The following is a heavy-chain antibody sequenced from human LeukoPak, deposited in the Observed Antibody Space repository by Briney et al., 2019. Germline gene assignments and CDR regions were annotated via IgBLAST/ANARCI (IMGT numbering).Heavy chain of an antibody. D-gene: IGHD4-17*01. Sequence: SQTLSLTCTVSGGSISSGGYYWSWIRQHPGKGLEWIGYTYYSGSTYYNPSLKSRVTISVDTSKNQFSLKLSSVTAADTAVYYCARDRSVYGHQYYYYYGMDVWGQGTTVTVSS. J-gene: IGHJ6*02. CDR3: ARDRSVYGHQYYYYYGMDV. V-gene: IGHV4-31*03. CDR2: TYYSGST. CDR1: GGSISSGGYY.